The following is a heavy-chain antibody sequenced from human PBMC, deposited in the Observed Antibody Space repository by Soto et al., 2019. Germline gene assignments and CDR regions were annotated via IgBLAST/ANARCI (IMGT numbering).Heavy chain of an antibody. J-gene: IGHJ6*02. CDR3: LRGEDTAVYYCAKDQSSIFRSGSGMDV. D-gene: IGHD3-3*01. Sequence: SETLSLTCAVYGGSFSGYHWSWIRQPPGKGLEWIGEINHSGNTSYNPSLKSRVTISVDSVKGRFTISRDNSGNTLYLEMSSLRGEDTAVYYCAKDQSSIFRSGSGMDVWGQGTTVTVSS. CDR2: INHSGNT. V-gene: IGHV4-34*01. CDR1: GGSFSGYH.